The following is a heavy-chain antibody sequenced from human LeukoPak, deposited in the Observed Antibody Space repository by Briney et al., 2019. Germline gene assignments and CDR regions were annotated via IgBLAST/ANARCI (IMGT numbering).Heavy chain of an antibody. CDR1: GGSISGYY. CDR2: IYYSGST. Sequence: SETLSLTCIVSGGSISGYYWGWIRQPPGKGLEWIGSIYYSGSTYYNPSLKSRVTISVDTSKNQFSLKLSSVTAADTAVYYCAREGYIYLSWFDPWGQGTLVTVSS. D-gene: IGHD5-24*01. V-gene: IGHV4-39*07. CDR3: AREGYIYLSWFDP. J-gene: IGHJ5*02.